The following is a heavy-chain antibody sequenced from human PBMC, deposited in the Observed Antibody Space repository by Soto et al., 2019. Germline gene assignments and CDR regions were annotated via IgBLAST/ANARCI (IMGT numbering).Heavy chain of an antibody. D-gene: IGHD3-9*01. CDR1: GFTFTRVV. CDR3: ASPPASSYYDILTCYHRVDY. J-gene: IGHJ4*02. V-gene: IGHV3-30*03. CDR2: VSYDGGTK. Sequence: GGTLSLSCAASGFTFTRVVMLWVRQAPGKGLELVAFVSYDGGTKHYADSVKGRFTISRDNSKSTLYLQMNGLRAEDTAVYYCASPPASSYYDILTCYHRVDYWGQGTLVTVSS.